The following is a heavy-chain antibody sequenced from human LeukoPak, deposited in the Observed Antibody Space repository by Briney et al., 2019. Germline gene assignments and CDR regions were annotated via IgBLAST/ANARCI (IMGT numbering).Heavy chain of an antibody. CDR1: GGTLSSYA. V-gene: IGHV1-69*13. D-gene: IGHD1-7*01. J-gene: IGHJ5*02. Sequence: SVKVSCKASGGTLSSYAISWVRQAPGQGLEWMGGIIPIFGTTNYAQKFQGRVTITADESTSTAYMELSSLRSEDTAVYYCARDPWAGTRYTSQNWFDPWGQGTLVTVSS. CDR2: IIPIFGTT. CDR3: ARDPWAGTRYTSQNWFDP.